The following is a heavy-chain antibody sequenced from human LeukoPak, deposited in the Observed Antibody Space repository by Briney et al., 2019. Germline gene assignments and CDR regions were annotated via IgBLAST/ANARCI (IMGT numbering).Heavy chain of an antibody. CDR1: GFTFSSYW. V-gene: IGHV3-74*01. CDR3: ARDGRGIVGASGVFDI. D-gene: IGHD1-26*01. Sequence: GGSLRLSCAASGFTFSSYWMHWVRQAPGKGLVWVSRINSDGSSTSYADSVKGRFTISRDNAKNTLYLQMNSLRAEDAAVYYCARDGRGIVGASGVFDIWGQGTMVTVSS. CDR2: INSDGSST. J-gene: IGHJ3*02.